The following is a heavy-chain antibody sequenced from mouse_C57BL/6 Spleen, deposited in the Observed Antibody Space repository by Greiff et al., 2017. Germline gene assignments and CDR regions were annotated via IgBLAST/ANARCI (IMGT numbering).Heavy chain of an antibody. V-gene: IGHV2-5*01. CDR1: GFSLTSYG. CDR2: IWRGGST. D-gene: IGHD1-1*01. J-gene: IGHJ1*03. Sequence: QVQLQQSGPGLVQPSQSLSITCTVSGFSLTSYGVHWVRQSPGKGLEWLGVIWRGGSTDYNAAFMSRLSITKDNSKSQVFFKMTSLQADDTAIYYCAIPYYGSSYWYFDVWGTGTTVTVSS. CDR3: AIPYYGSSYWYFDV.